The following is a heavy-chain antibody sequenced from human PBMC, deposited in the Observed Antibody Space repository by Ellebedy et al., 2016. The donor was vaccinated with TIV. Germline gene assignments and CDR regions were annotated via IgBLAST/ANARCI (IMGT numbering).Heavy chain of an antibody. J-gene: IGHJ3*02. CDR3: ANHVDTAMDWAFDI. CDR2: ISSSGSTI. Sequence: GGSLRLSCAASGFTFSDYYMSWIRQAPGKGLEWVSYISSSGSTIYYADSVKGRFTISRDNAKNSLYLQMNSLRAEDTAVYYCANHVDTAMDWAFDIWGQGTMVTVSS. V-gene: IGHV3-11*01. CDR1: GFTFSDYY. D-gene: IGHD5-18*01.